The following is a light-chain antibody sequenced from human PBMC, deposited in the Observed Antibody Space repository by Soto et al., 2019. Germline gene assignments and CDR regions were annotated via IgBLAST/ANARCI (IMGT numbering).Light chain of an antibody. CDR3: QQYATSPWT. Sequence: EIVLTQSPGTLASSPGERATLSCRASQTVSRSYLAWYQQKPGQAPRRLIYGASRRATDVPDRFSGSGSGTDFTLTISRLEPEDLAVYYGQQYATSPWTFGKGTNVGIK. J-gene: IGKJ1*01. CDR1: QTVSRSY. CDR2: GAS. V-gene: IGKV3-20*01.